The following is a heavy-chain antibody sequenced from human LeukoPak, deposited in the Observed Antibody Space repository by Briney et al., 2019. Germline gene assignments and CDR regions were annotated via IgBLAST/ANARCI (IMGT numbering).Heavy chain of an antibody. V-gene: IGHV1-8*03. CDR2: MNPNSGNT. J-gene: IGHJ5*02. D-gene: IGHD3-3*01. Sequence: ASVKVSXKASGYTFTSYDINWVRQATGQGLEWMGWMNPNSGNTGYAQKFQGRVTITRNTSISTAYMELSSLRSEDTAVYYCARGSDSYYDFWSGYSGYWFDPWGQGTLVTVSS. CDR3: ARGSDSYYDFWSGYSGYWFDP. CDR1: GYTFTSYD.